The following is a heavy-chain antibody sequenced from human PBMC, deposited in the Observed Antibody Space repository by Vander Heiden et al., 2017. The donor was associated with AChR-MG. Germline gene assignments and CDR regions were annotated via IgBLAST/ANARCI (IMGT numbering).Heavy chain of an antibody. D-gene: IGHD1-26*01. V-gene: IGHV5-51*03. CDR2: VYPGDSDA. CDR3: ARSGGTYGHYYFDN. CDR1: GYPFTTYW. Sequence: EVQLVQSGAEVKKPGESLRISCKPSGYPFTTYWIAWVRQMPGKGLEWMGIVYPGDSDARYSPSFQGQVTMSADKSIATVYLQWSSLKASDSAIYYCARSGGTYGHYYFDNWGQGTLVTVST. J-gene: IGHJ4*02.